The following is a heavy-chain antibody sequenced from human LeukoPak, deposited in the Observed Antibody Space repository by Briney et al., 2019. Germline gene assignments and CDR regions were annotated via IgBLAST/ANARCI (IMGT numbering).Heavy chain of an antibody. CDR3: ATVVGARGGDYFDY. D-gene: IGHD1-26*01. V-gene: IGHV1-46*01. J-gene: IGHJ4*02. Sequence: ASVKVSCKASGYTFTNYYIHWVRQAPGQGLEWMGIIYPTSGDTKHAQKFQGRVSMTRDTSTTTVYMELSRLASDDTAVYYCATVVGARGGDYFDYWGQGTLVTVSS. CDR1: GYTFTNYY. CDR2: IYPTSGDT.